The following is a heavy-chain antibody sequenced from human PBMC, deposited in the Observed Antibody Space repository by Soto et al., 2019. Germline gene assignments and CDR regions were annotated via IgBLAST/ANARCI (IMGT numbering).Heavy chain of an antibody. CDR2: ISYDGSNK. V-gene: IGHV3-30-3*01. J-gene: IGHJ6*02. D-gene: IGHD6-13*01. CDR1: GFTFSSYA. CDR3: ARSYSSSWSGNYYYYYGMDV. Sequence: PGGSLRLSCAASGFTFSSYAMHWVRQAPGKGLEWVAVISYDGSNKYYADSVKGRFTISRDNSKNTLYLQMNSLGAEDTAVYYCARSYSSSWSGNYYYYYGMDVWGQGTTVTVSS.